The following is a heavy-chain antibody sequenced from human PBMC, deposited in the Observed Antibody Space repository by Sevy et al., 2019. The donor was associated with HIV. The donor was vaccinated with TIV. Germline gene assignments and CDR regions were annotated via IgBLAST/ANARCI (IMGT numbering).Heavy chain of an antibody. CDR3: ARVDSSGYYAHCDY. J-gene: IGHJ4*02. CDR2: ISSSSSTI. V-gene: IGHV3-48*01. CDR1: GFTFSSYS. Sequence: GGSLRLSCAASGFTFSSYSMNWVRQAPGKGLEWVSYISSSSSTIYYADSVKGRFTISRDNAKNSLYLQMNSLRAEDTAVYYCARVDSSGYYAHCDYWGQGTLVTVSS. D-gene: IGHD3-22*01.